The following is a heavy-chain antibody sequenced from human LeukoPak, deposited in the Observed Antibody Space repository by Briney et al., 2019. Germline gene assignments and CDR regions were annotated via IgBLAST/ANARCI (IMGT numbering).Heavy chain of an antibody. CDR1: GYTLTELS. CDR2: FDPEDGET. CDR3: ATGVQRDSGYVYGMDA. Sequence: ASVKVSCKVSGYTLTELSMHWVRQAPGKGLEWMGGFDPEDGETIYAQKFQGRVTMTEDTSTDTAYMELSSLRSEDTAVYYCATGVQRDSGYVYGMDAGGQGPTAPVS. V-gene: IGHV1-24*01. J-gene: IGHJ6*02. D-gene: IGHD5-12*01.